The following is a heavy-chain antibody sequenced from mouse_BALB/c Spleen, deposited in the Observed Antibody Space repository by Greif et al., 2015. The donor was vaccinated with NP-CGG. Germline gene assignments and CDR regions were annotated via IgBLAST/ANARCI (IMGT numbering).Heavy chain of an antibody. Sequence: LEEPGAELAEPGASVKMSCKASGYTFTSYWMHWVKQRPGQGLEWIGYINPSTGYTEYNQKFKDKATLTADKSSSTAYMQLSSLTSEDSAVYYCASCSFPGYALDYWGQGTSVTVSS. CDR3: ASCSFPGYALDY. CDR2: INPSTGYT. V-gene: IGHV1-7*01. J-gene: IGHJ4*01. CDR1: GYTFTSYW.